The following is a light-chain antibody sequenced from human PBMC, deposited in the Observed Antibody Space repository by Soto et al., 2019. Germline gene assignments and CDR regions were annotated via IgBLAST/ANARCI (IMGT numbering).Light chain of an antibody. CDR3: HQYGISPFT. V-gene: IGKV3-20*01. CDR2: GTS. CDR1: QGVSSGY. J-gene: IGKJ3*01. Sequence: EIVLTQSPGTLSLSPGERATLSCRASQGVSSGYLAWFQQKPGQAPRLLIYGTSSRATGIPDSFSGSGSGTDFTLTISSLEPEDFAVYYCHQYGISPFTFGPGTKVDIK.